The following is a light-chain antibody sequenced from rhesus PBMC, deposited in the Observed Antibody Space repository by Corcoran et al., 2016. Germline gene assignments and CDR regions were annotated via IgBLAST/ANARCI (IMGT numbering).Light chain of an antibody. J-gene: IGKJ2*01. CDR3: QHGYGTPYS. CDR1: ENVNNY. CDR2: KAS. V-gene: IGKV1-74*01. Sequence: DIQMTQSPSSLSASVGYRVTITCRASENVNNYLNWYQQKPGKAPKLLIYKASTLQSGVPSRFSGSGSGTDYTFTISSLQPEDVETYYCQHGYGTPYSFGQGTKVEIK.